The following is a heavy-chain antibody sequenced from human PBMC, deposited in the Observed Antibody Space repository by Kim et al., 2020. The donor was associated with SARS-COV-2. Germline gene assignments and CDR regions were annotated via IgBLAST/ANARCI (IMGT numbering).Heavy chain of an antibody. V-gene: IGHV3-74*01. J-gene: IGHJ6*02. D-gene: IGHD2-21*01. Sequence: READSGKGRFTISRDNAKNTVYMEMNSLRVEETAVYYCGVDSYYYYGMDVWGQGTTVTVSS. CDR3: GVDSYYYYGMDV.